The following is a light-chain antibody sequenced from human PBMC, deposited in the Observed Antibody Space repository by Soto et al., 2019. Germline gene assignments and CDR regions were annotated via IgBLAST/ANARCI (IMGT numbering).Light chain of an antibody. Sequence: DIQMTQSPSALSASVGDRVTITCRASQSINSWLAWYQQKPGKAPKLLIYKASYLESGVPSRFSGSGSGTEFTLAISSLQPDDFATYYCQQYSIYWTFGPGTKVDIK. CDR3: QQYSIYWT. CDR2: KAS. J-gene: IGKJ1*01. V-gene: IGKV1-5*03. CDR1: QSINSW.